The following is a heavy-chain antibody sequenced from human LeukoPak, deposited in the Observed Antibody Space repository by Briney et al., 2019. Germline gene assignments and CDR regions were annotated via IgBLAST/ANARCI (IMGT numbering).Heavy chain of an antibody. D-gene: IGHD5-18*01. CDR2: IYYSGST. J-gene: IGHJ4*02. V-gene: IGHV4-61*01. CDR1: GASVSSGSYY. CDR3: ARGSRGYSYG. Sequence: PPETLSLTCTVSGASVSSGSYYWSWIRQPPGKGLEWIGYIYYSGSTNYNPSLKSRVTISVDTSKNQFSLKLSSVTAADTAVYYCARGSRGYSYGWGQGTPVTVSS.